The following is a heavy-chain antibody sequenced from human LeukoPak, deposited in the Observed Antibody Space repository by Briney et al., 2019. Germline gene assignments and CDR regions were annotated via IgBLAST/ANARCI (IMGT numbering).Heavy chain of an antibody. V-gene: IGHV3-23*01. D-gene: IGHD3-10*01. CDR1: GFTFSSYA. J-gene: IGHJ4*02. Sequence: AGGSLRLSCAASGFTFSSYAMSWVRQAPGKGLEWVSAISGSGGSTYYADSVMGRFTISRDNAKNSLYLQMNSLRAEDTAVYYCARSPNYKGYFDYWGQGTLVTVSS. CDR3: ARSPNYKGYFDY. CDR2: ISGSGGST.